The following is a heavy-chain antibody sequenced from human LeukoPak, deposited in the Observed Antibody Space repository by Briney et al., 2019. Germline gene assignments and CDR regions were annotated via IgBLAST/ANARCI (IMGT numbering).Heavy chain of an antibody. CDR3: ARHEVRYYYYMDV. CDR2: IYHSGST. Sequence: PSETLSLTCAVSGYSISSGYYCGWIRRPPGKGLEWIGSIYHSGSTYYNPSLKSRVTISVDTSKNQFSLKLSSVTAADTAVYYCARHEVRYYYYMDVWGKGTTVTVSS. J-gene: IGHJ6*03. V-gene: IGHV4-38-2*01. CDR1: GYSISSGYY.